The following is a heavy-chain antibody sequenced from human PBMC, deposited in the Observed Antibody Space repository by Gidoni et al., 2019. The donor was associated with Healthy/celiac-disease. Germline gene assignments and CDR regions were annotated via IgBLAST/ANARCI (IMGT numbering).Heavy chain of an antibody. CDR1: GFTFSDYY. J-gene: IGHJ3*02. CDR3: ARSRPAVAGTFDI. D-gene: IGHD6-19*01. CDR2: ISSSSSDT. Sequence: QVQLVESGGGLVKPGGSLRLSCAASGFTFSDYYLSWIRQAPGKGLEWVSYISSSSSDTNYADSVKGRFTISRDNAKNALYLQMNSLRAEDTAVYYCARSRPAVAGTFDIWGQGTMVTVSS. V-gene: IGHV3-11*05.